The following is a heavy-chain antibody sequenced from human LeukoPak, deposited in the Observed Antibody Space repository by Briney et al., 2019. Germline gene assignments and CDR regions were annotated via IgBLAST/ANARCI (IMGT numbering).Heavy chain of an antibody. J-gene: IGHJ4*02. CDR1: GFTFSSSW. CDR3: ARDRGWYHADS. Sequence: GGSLRLSCAASGFTFSSSWMGWARQAPGKGLEWVANIKEDGSAKHYAVSVQGRFTISRDNAKNSLSLQMNSLRAEDTGVYYCARDRGWYHADSWGQGTLVTVSS. CDR2: IKEDGSAK. V-gene: IGHV3-7*01. D-gene: IGHD6-19*01.